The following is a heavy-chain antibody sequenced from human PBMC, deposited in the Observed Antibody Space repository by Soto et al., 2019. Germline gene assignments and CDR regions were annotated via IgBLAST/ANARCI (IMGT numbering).Heavy chain of an antibody. CDR2: ISGSGGST. CDR1: GFTFSSYA. Sequence: GGSLRLSCAASGFTFSSYAMSWVRQAPGKGLEWVSAISGSGGSTYYADSVKGRFTISRDNSKNRLYLQMNSLRAEDTAVYYCAKDRNSYGYVCWFDPWGQGTLVTVSS. CDR3: AKDRNSYGYVCWFDP. V-gene: IGHV3-23*01. J-gene: IGHJ5*02. D-gene: IGHD5-18*01.